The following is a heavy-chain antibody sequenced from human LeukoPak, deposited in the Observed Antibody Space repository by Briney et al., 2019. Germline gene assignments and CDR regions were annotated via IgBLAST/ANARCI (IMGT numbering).Heavy chain of an antibody. CDR1: GFTFSSYA. CDR2: ISNNGDYI. D-gene: IGHD3-9*01. J-gene: IGHJ5*02. CDR3: AKKTTGPRGWFDP. Sequence: GGSLRLSCAASGFTFSSYAMSWVRQAPGKGLDWVAIISNNGDYIYYADFVKGRFTISRDNSKNTMYLQMNSLTADDTAVYYCAKKTTGPRGWFDPWGQGTLLTVSS. V-gene: IGHV3-23*01.